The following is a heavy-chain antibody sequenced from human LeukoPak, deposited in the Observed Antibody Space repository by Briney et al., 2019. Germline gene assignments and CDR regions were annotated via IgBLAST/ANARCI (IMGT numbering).Heavy chain of an antibody. D-gene: IGHD1-26*01. CDR1: GGSISSYY. J-gene: IGHJ5*02. CDR3: VQAGGSYYGNWFDP. Sequence: PSETLSLTCTVSGGSISSYYWSWIRQPPGKGLEWIGYIYYSGSTNYNPSLKSRVTISVDTSKNQFSLKLSSVTAADTAVYYCVQAGGSYYGNWFDPWGQGTLVTVSS. CDR2: IYYSGST. V-gene: IGHV4-59*01.